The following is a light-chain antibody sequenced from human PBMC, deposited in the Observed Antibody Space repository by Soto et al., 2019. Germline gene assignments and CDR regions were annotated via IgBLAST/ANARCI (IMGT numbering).Light chain of an antibody. V-gene: IGKV1-5*01. Sequence: QTTLSPSTVSASVGDRVTITCRASQSISSWLAWYQQKPGKAPKLLIYDASSLESGVPSRFSGSGSGTEFTLTISSLQPDDFATYYCQQYNSYSSGPLG. CDR3: QQYNSYSSGP. CDR2: DAS. J-gene: IGKJ1*01. CDR1: QSISSW.